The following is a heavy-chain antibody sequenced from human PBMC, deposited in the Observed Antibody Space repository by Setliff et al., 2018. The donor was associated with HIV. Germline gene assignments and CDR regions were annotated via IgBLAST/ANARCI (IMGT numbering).Heavy chain of an antibody. V-gene: IGHV4-59*10. CDR3: AKTSVGATGLYAFDI. CDR1: GGSFSGYY. D-gene: IGHD1-26*01. J-gene: IGHJ3*02. Sequence: PSETLSLTCAVYGGSFSGYYWSWIRQPAGKGLEWIGHIYTTGSTNYNPSLKSRVTISADTSNNQFSLRLTSMTAADTAVYYCAKTSVGATGLYAFDIWGQGTMVTVSS. CDR2: IYTTGST.